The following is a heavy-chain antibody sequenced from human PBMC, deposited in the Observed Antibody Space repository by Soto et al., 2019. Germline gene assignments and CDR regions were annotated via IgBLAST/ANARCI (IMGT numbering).Heavy chain of an antibody. CDR2: ISYDGSNK. V-gene: IGHV3-30*18. Sequence: GGSLRLSCAASGFTFSSYGMHWVRQAPGKGLEWVAVISYDGSNKYYADSVKGRFTISRDNSKNTLYLQMNSLRAEDTAVYYCAKDLSTYYDFWSGYYTDYYYGMDVWGQGTTVTVSS. CDR3: AKDLSTYYDFWSGYYTDYYYGMDV. D-gene: IGHD3-3*01. J-gene: IGHJ6*02. CDR1: GFTFSSYG.